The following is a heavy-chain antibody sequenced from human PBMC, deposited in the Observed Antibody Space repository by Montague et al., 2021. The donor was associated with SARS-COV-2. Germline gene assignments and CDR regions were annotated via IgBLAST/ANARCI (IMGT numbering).Heavy chain of an antibody. D-gene: IGHD6-6*01. V-gene: IGHV2-5*02. CDR1: GFSLSTRTVG. CDR3: AHRLPAVAAFDY. Sequence: PPLVKPTQTLTLTCTFSGFSLSTRTVGVGWIRQPPGKALEWLALIYWDDDKRYSPSLKSRLTITKVTSKNPVVLTMTNMEPVDTATYYCAHRLPAVAAFDYWGQGTLVTVSS. CDR2: IYWDDDK. J-gene: IGHJ4*02.